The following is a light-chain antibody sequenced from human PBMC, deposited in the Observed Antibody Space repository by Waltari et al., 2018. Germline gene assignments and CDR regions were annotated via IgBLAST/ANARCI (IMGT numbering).Light chain of an antibody. CDR2: DVS. J-gene: IGLJ2*01. CDR1: SSDVGDYNY. CDR3: SSYIDSSTLEL. Sequence: QSALTQPASVSGSPGQSITISCTGTSSDVGDYNYVSWYQQHPGKAPKIMIYDVSNRPSGVSECFSGSKSGNTASLTISGLQAEDEADYYCSSYIDSSTLELFGGGTSLTVL. V-gene: IGLV2-14*03.